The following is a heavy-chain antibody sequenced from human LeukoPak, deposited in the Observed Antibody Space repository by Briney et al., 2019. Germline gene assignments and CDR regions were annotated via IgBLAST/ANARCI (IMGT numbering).Heavy chain of an antibody. J-gene: IGHJ6*02. V-gene: IGHV4-59*08. CDR2: IYYSGST. Sequence: SETLSLTCTVSGGSISSYYWSWIRQPPGKGLEWIGYIYYSGSTNYNPSLKSRVTISVDTSKNQFSLKLSSVTAADTAVYYCARHQMESSSWLRSYYYHGMDVWGQGTTVTVSS. D-gene: IGHD6-13*01. CDR3: ARHQMESSSWLRSYYYHGMDV. CDR1: GGSISSYY.